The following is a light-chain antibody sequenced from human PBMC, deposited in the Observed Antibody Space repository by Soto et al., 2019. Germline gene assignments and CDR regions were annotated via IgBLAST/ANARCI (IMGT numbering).Light chain of an antibody. Sequence: EIVMTQSPATLSVSPGERATLSCRASQSVSSNLAWYQQKPGQAPRLLIYGASTRATGIPARFSGSGSGTEFTLTISSLQSEDFAVYYCQQSNSFGTFGQGTKVEIK. J-gene: IGKJ1*01. CDR3: QQSNSFGT. CDR2: GAS. V-gene: IGKV3-15*01. CDR1: QSVSSN.